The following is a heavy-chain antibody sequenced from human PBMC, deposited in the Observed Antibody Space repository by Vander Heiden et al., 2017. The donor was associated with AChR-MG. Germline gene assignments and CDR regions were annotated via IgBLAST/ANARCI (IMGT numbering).Heavy chain of an antibody. CDR2: IFHSGST. CDR3: ARIGGYGGYCSGGSCYVHDY. D-gene: IGHD2-15*01. CDR1: GDSINRYY. Sequence: QVQLQESGPGLVKPSETLSLTCSVSGDSINRYYWNWIRQPPGKGLEWIGYIFHSGSTDYNPSLKSRVTISVDTSKNQVSLRMSSMTAADTAVYYCARIGGYGGYCSGGSCYVHDYWGQGTRVTVSS. V-gene: IGHV4-59*01. J-gene: IGHJ4*02.